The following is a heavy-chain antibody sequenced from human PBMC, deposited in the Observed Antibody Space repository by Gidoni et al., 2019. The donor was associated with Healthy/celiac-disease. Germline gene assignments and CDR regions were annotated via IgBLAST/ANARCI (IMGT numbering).Heavy chain of an antibody. CDR1: GFNSSDYY. CDR3: ARGAWTTVTTFGV. V-gene: IGHV3-11*01. D-gene: IGHD4-17*01. Sequence: VQLVASGGGLVKPRGSLSLSCAASGFNSSDYYMSWIRQASGKGLEWVAVISSSGITRYYADSVKGRFTISRDIAKNSLYLQMNSLGAEDTAVYYCARGAWTTVTTFGVGGQGTLVTVSS. J-gene: IGHJ4*02. CDR2: ISSSGITR.